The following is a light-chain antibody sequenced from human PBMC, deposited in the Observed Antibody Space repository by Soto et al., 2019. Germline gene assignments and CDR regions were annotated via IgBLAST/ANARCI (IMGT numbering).Light chain of an antibody. CDR3: QSYDTSNFWV. CDR1: SGSIASNY. J-gene: IGLJ3*02. CDR2: ENN. Sequence: NFMLTQPHSVSESPGKTVTISCTRSSGSIASNYVQWYQQRPGSSPTTVIFENNQRPSGVPDRFSSSIDSSSNSASLTISGLKTEDEADYYCQSYDTSNFWVFGGGTKLTVL. V-gene: IGLV6-57*01.